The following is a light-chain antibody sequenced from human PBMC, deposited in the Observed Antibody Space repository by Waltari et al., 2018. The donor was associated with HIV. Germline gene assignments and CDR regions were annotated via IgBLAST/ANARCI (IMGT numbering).Light chain of an antibody. CDR2: KDT. J-gene: IGLJ3*02. Sequence: SYELTQPPSVSVSPGQTATITCSGDSLSGQYAYWYQQRPGQAPGAIIYKDTERPSGIPDRFSGSSSGKTVTLSISEAQTEDEADYYCQSADSSGGFRVFGGGTRLSVL. CDR1: SLSGQY. V-gene: IGLV3-25*03. CDR3: QSADSSGGFRV.